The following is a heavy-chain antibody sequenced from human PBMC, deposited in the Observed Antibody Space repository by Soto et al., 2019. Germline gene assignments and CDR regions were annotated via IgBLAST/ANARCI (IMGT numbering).Heavy chain of an antibody. J-gene: IGHJ6*02. CDR2: IYYSGST. CDR1: GVSISSGGYY. D-gene: IGHD3-10*01. Sequence: SETLSLTCTVSGVSISSGGYYWSWIRQHPGKGLEWIGYIYYSGSTYYNPSLKSRVTISVDTSKNQFSLKLSSVTAADAAVYYCARDRRVRGVIIPYYYYGMDVWGQGTTVTVSS. V-gene: IGHV4-31*03. CDR3: ARDRRVRGVIIPYYYYGMDV.